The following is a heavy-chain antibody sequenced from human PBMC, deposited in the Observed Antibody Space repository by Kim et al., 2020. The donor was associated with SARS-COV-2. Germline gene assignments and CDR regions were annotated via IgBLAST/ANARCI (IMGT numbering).Heavy chain of an antibody. CDR3: ARKGDLSGSYHCDY. Sequence: AQTLQGRVTMTTDTSTSTAYMELRSLRSDDTAVYYCARKGDLSGSYHCDYWGQGTLVTVSS. D-gene: IGHD1-26*01. V-gene: IGHV1-18*01. J-gene: IGHJ4*02.